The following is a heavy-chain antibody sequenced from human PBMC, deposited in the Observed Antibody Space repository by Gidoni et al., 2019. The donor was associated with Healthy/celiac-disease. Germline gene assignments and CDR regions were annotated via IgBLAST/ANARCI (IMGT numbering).Heavy chain of an antibody. V-gene: IGHV3-30-3*01. CDR2: ISYDGSNK. CDR1: GFSFSSYA. CDR3: ARARPPMIVAAFDI. D-gene: IGHD3-22*01. J-gene: IGHJ3*02. Sequence: QVQLVESVGGVVQPGRSLRLSCAASGFSFSSYAMHWVRQAPGKGLEWVAVISYDGSNKYYADSVKGRFTISRDNSKNTLYLKMNSMRAEDTAVYYCARARPPMIVAAFDIWGQGTMVTVSS.